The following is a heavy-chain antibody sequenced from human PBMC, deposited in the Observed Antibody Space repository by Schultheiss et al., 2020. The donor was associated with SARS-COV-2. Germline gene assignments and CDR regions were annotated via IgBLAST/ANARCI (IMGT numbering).Heavy chain of an antibody. CDR1: GGSFSGYF. D-gene: IGHD2-8*01. V-gene: IGHV4-34*01. CDR2: ISNTGTT. J-gene: IGHJ4*02. Sequence: SETLSLTCAVDGGSFSGYFWSWIRQPPGKGLEWIGSISNTGTTYYNPSLKSRVTISVDTSKNQFSLKLSSVTAADTAVYYCARRMVYTSYFDYWGQGTLVTVSS. CDR3: ARRMVYTSYFDY.